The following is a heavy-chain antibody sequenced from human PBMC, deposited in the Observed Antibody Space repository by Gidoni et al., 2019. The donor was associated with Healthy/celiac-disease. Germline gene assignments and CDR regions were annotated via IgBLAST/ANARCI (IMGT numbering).Heavy chain of an antibody. Sequence: QVQLQQWGAGLLQPSETLSLTCAVYGGSFRGYYRGWFRQPPGKGLEWIGKSNHSADTNYNPSLKSRVTISVDTSKNQFSLKLGSVTAADTAVYYCARAPIQLWLRYLYDYWGQGTLVTVSS. V-gene: IGHV4-34*01. D-gene: IGHD5-18*01. CDR1: GGSFRGYY. CDR2: SNHSADT. J-gene: IGHJ4*02. CDR3: ARAPIQLWLRYLYDY.